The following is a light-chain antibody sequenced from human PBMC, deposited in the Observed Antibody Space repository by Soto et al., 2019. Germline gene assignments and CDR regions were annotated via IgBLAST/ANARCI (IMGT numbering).Light chain of an antibody. CDR2: DAS. J-gene: IGKJ4*01. CDR3: QQRSNWPPEVT. Sequence: PGERATLSCRASQSVSSYLAWYQQKPGQAPRLLIYDASNRATGIPARFSGSGSGTDFTLTISSLEPEDFAVYYCQQRSNWPPEVTFGGGTKVEIK. V-gene: IGKV3-11*01. CDR1: QSVSSY.